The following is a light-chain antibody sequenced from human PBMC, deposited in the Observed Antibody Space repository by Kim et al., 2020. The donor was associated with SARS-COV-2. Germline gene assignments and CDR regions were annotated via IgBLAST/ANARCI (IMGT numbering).Light chain of an antibody. Sequence: QSVLTQPPSVSATPGQKVTISCSGSSSNIGNNFVSWYQQLPGTAPKLLIYDNDKRPSGIPDRFSGSKSGTSATLGITGLQTGDEADYYCETKDSNLGGWVFGGGTQLTVL. CDR3: ETKDSNLGGWV. CDR2: DND. J-gene: IGLJ3*02. V-gene: IGLV1-51*01. CDR1: SSNIGNNF.